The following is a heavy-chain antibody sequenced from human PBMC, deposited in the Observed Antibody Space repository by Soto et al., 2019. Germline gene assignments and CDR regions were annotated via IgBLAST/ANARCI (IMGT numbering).Heavy chain of an antibody. CDR1: GLTFSSYN. J-gene: IGHJ5*02. CDR2: TTSTNAYT. Sequence: GGALGLCCAPSGLTFSSYNINWIPQAPWKGLAWAPSTTSTNAYTSYSCSMKGRFSISRYNTKNSLYLQMNSLRAEDTAVYYCAREGNSATLTWFDPWGQGTLVTVSS. D-gene: IGHD3-16*01. V-gene: IGHV3-21*06. CDR3: AREGNSATLTWFDP.